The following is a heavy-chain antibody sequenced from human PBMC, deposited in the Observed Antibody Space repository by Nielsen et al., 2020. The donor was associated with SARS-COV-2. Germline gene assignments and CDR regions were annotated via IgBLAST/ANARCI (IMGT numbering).Heavy chain of an antibody. Sequence: GESLKISCAASGFTFDDYTMHWVRQAPGKGLEWVSLISWDGGSTYYADSVKGRFTISRDNSKNSLYLQMNSLRTEDTALYYYAKDAGLGSSGWPYYFDYWGQGTLVTVSS. D-gene: IGHD6-19*01. CDR1: GFTFDDYT. CDR3: AKDAGLGSSGWPYYFDY. J-gene: IGHJ4*02. V-gene: IGHV3-43*01. CDR2: ISWDGGST.